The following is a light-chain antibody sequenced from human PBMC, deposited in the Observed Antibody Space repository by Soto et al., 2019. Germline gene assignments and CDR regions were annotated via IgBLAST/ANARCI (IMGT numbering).Light chain of an antibody. CDR2: DAS. CDR1: QSVGSY. CDR3: QQYGTSPQT. V-gene: IGKV3-20*01. Sequence: PGETATLSCRASQSVGSYLAWYQQKPGQAPRLLIYDASTRATGIPDRFSGGGSGTDFTLTISRLAPEDFAVYYCQQYGTSPQTFGQGTKVDI. J-gene: IGKJ1*01.